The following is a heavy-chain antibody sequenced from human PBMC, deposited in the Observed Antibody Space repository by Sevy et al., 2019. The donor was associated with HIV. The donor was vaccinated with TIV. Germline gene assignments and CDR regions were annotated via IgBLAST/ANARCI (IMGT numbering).Heavy chain of an antibody. J-gene: IGHJ4*02. CDR1: GFTFSRYA. CDR2: FCNICTCT. CDR3: AYYDSSVLNYFDY. V-gene: IGHV3-23*01. D-gene: IGHD3-22*01. Sequence: GALRLSWSAPGFTFSRYAMSRVRPAPGEGLGVVSAFCNICTCTYYADPVKGRFTISRDNSKNTLFLQMNSLRAEDTAVYYCAYYDSSVLNYFDYWGQGTLVTVSS.